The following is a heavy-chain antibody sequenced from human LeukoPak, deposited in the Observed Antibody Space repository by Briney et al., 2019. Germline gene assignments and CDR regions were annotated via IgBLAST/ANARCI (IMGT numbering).Heavy chain of an antibody. Sequence: ASVKVSCKASGFTFTRSAMQWVRQARGQRLEWIGWIVVGSGNTNYAQKFQERVTITRDMSTSTAYKELSSLRSEDTAVYYCAAYCGGDCPIDYWGQGTLVTVSS. J-gene: IGHJ4*02. CDR3: AAYCGGDCPIDY. CDR1: GFTFTRSA. CDR2: IVVGSGNT. V-gene: IGHV1-58*02. D-gene: IGHD2-21*02.